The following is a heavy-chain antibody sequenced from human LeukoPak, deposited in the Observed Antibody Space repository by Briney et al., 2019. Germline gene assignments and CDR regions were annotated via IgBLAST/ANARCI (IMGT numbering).Heavy chain of an antibody. J-gene: IGHJ4*02. CDR2: IYPTDSDT. Sequence: GESLKISCKGSGYSFTNYWIAWVRQMPGKGLEWMGIIYPTDSDTTYTPSFQGQVTISADKSISTAYLQWNTLQASDTAMYYCAKYSSGYTYPDYWGQGTLVTVSS. D-gene: IGHD3-22*01. CDR3: AKYSSGYTYPDY. CDR1: GYSFTNYW. V-gene: IGHV5-51*01.